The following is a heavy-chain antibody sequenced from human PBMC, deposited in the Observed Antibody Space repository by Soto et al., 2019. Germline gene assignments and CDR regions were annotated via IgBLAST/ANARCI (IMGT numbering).Heavy chain of an antibody. D-gene: IGHD4-17*01. CDR1: GFTFSSYE. J-gene: IGHJ6*02. V-gene: IGHV3-48*03. Sequence: PGGSLRLSCAASGFTFSSYEMNWVRQAPGKGLEWVSYISSSGSTIYYADSAKGRFTISRDNAKNSLLLQMNSLRADDTAVYYCGRVPLDGNYANGVDVWGQGTTVTVSS. CDR3: GRVPLDGNYANGVDV. CDR2: ISSSGSTI.